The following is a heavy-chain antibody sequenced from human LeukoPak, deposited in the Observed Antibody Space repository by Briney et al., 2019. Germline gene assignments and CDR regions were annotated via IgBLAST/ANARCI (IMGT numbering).Heavy chain of an antibody. V-gene: IGHV4-59*01. Sequence: PSETLSLTCTVSGGSISSYYWGWIRQPPGKGLEWIGYIRYSGSTNYNPSLKSRVTISVDTSKNRFSLRLSSVTAADTAIYYCAKVEEGYGSGRREDYFYYYMDVWGQGTTVTISS. CDR2: IRYSGST. D-gene: IGHD3-10*01. CDR1: GGSISSYY. J-gene: IGHJ6*03. CDR3: AKVEEGYGSGRREDYFYYYMDV.